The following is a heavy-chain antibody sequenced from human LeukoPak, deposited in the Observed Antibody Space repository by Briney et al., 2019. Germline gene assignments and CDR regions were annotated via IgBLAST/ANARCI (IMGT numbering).Heavy chain of an antibody. V-gene: IGHV3-23*01. Sequence: GGSLRLSCAASGFRFSSYAMSWVRQAPGKGLEWVSAISGSGGSTYYADSVKGRFTISRDNSKNTLYLQMNSLRAEDTAVYYCAKLDLRITMIVGGYFDHWGQGTLVTVSS. CDR3: AKLDLRITMIVGGYFDH. J-gene: IGHJ4*02. CDR1: GFRFSSYA. CDR2: ISGSGGST. D-gene: IGHD3-22*01.